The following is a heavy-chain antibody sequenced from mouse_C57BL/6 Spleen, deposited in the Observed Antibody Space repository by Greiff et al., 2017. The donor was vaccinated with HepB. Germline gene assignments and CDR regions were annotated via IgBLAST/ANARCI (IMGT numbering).Heavy chain of an antibody. V-gene: IGHV1-81*01. J-gene: IGHJ4*01. CDR2: IYPRSGNT. Sequence: QVQLQQSGAELARPGASVKLSCKASGYTFTSYGISWVKQRTGQGLEWIGEIYPRSGNTYYNEKFKGKATLTVDTSSSTAYMQLSSLTSEDSAVYYCARGGGLRRDYYAMDYWGQGTSVTVSS. CDR1: GYTFTSYG. D-gene: IGHD2-4*01. CDR3: ARGGGLRRDYYAMDY.